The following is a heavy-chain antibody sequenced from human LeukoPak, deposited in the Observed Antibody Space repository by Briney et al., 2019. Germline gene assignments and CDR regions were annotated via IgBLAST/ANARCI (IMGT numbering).Heavy chain of an antibody. Sequence: ASVKVSCKASGYTFTSYDINWVRQATGQGLEWMGIINPSGGSTSHAQKFQGRVTMTRDTSTSTVYMELSSLRSEDTAVYYCARDLYYYDSSGYYRPNYFDYWGQGTLVTVSS. CDR3: ARDLYYYDSSGYYRPNYFDY. CDR2: INPSGGST. CDR1: GYTFTSYD. D-gene: IGHD3-22*01. V-gene: IGHV1-46*01. J-gene: IGHJ4*02.